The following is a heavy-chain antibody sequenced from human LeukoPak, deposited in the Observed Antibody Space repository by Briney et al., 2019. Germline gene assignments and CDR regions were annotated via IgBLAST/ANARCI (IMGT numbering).Heavy chain of an antibody. CDR3: ASVNCSSTSCYTSVGSDY. Sequence: SETLSLTCAVYGGSFSGYYWSWIRQPPGKGLEWIGEINHSGSTNYNPSPTSRVTISVDTSKNQFSLKLSSVTAADTAVYYCASVNCSSTSCYTSVGSDYWGQGTLVTVSS. CDR1: GGSFSGYY. CDR2: INHSGST. V-gene: IGHV4-34*01. J-gene: IGHJ4*02. D-gene: IGHD2-2*02.